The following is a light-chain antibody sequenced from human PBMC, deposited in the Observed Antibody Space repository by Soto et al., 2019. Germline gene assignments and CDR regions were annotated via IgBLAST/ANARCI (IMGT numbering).Light chain of an antibody. CDR2: GAS. V-gene: IGKV3-20*01. CDR1: QSVSTSY. Sequence: PGDRATLSWRASQSVSTSYLAWYQQKPGQAPRLLIYGASNRATGIPDRFSGSGSGTDFTLTISRLEPEDFAVYYCQQYGSSGTFGQGTKVDIK. J-gene: IGKJ1*01. CDR3: QQYGSSGT.